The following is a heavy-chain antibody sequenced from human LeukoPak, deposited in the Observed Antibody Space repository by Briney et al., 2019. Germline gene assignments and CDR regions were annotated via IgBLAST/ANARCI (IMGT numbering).Heavy chain of an antibody. V-gene: IGHV3-11*01. CDR1: GFTFSDYY. CDR2: ISSGTTTI. CDR3: ARRGDYFDY. Sequence: GGSLRLSCAASGFTFSDYYMSWIRQAPGKGLEWLSYISSGTTTIYSADSVKGRFTISRDNAKNSLYLQMNSLRAEDTAVYYCARRGDYFDYWGQGTLVTVSS. J-gene: IGHJ4*02.